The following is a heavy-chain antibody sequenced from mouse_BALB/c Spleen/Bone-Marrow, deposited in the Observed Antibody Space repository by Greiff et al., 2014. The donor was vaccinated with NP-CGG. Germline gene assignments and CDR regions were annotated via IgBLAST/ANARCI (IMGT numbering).Heavy chain of an antibody. J-gene: IGHJ2*01. V-gene: IGHV2-9*02. Sequence: VKVEESGPGLVAPSQSLSITCTVSGFSLTSYGVHWVRQPPGKGLEWLGVIWAGGSTNYNSALTSRLSISKDNSKSQVFLKMNSLLTDDTAMYYCAREGPTMITTDFDYWGQGTTLTVSS. CDR1: GFSLTSYG. CDR3: AREGPTMITTDFDY. CDR2: IWAGGST. D-gene: IGHD2-4*01.